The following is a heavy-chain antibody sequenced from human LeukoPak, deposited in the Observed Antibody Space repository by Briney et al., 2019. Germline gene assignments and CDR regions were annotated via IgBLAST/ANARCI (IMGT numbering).Heavy chain of an antibody. D-gene: IGHD2/OR15-2a*01. J-gene: IGHJ4*02. CDR3: ATGFTSSTHDGY. CDR2: AVQTNSGGIT. CDR1: GFTFKNAW. V-gene: IGHV3-15*04. Sequence: PGGSLRLSCVGSGFTFKNAWMTWVRQAPGKGLEWVGRAVQTNSGGITEYAAPVKGRFTISRDDSTSTLCLQMSSLKTEDTGVYYCATGFTSSTHDGYWGQGTLVTVSA.